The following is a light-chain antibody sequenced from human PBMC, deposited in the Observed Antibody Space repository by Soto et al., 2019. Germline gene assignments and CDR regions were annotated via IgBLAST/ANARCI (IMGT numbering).Light chain of an antibody. V-gene: IGLV2-14*03. Sequence: HSVLTKPSPLNGAPGQSITISFPGTNSDLCGYNYVSWYQHHPGKAPKLIIFDVSNRPSGVSNPFSGSKSGNPASLTISGLQPEDEADYYCSSYTTSNTRQIVFGTGTKVTVL. CDR3: SSYTTSNTRQIV. CDR1: NSDLCGYNY. CDR2: DVS. J-gene: IGLJ1*01.